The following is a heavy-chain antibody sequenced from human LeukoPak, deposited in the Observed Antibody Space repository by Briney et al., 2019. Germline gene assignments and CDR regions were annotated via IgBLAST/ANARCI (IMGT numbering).Heavy chain of an antibody. J-gene: IGHJ4*02. D-gene: IGHD3-9*01. CDR3: ARGYDILTGYYTYYFDY. CDR2: ISAYNGNT. CDR1: GYTFTRYG. V-gene: IGHV1-18*01. Sequence: ASVKVSCKASGYTFTRYGISWVRQAPGRGLEWMGWISAYNGNTNYAQKLQGRVTMTTDTSTSPAYMELGSLRSDDTAVYYCARGYDILTGYYTYYFDYWGQGTLVTVSS.